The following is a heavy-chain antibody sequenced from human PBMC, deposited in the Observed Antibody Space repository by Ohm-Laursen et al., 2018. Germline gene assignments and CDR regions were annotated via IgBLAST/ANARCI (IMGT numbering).Heavy chain of an antibody. CDR2: ISSSGSTI. Sequence: SLRLSCAASGFTFSDYYMSWIRQAPGKGLEWVSYISSSGSTIYYADSVKGRFTISRDNAKNSLYLQMNSLRAEDTAVYYCARGDCSSTSCYYYYYYGMDVWGQGTTVTVSS. V-gene: IGHV3-11*01. D-gene: IGHD2-2*01. CDR1: GFTFSDYY. J-gene: IGHJ6*02. CDR3: ARGDCSSTSCYYYYYYGMDV.